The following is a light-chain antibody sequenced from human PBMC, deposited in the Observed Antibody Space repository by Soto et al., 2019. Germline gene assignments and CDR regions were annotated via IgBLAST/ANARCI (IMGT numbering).Light chain of an antibody. V-gene: IGLV2-11*01. CDR3: CLYAVTFYV. Sequence: SALTQPRSVSGSPGQSVTISCTGTSSDVGTYDFVSWYQQHPGKAPRLMIFDVSERPSGVPDRFSGSKSGNTASLTISGLQAEDEADYYCCLYAVTFYVFGTGNKGTVL. CDR2: DVS. CDR1: SSDVGTYDF. J-gene: IGLJ1*01.